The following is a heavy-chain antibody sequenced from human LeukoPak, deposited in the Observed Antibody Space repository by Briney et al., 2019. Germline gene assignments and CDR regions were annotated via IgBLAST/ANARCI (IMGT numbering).Heavy chain of an antibody. CDR3: ARESVVPAAMGLIGYGGMDV. V-gene: IGHV3-20*01. CDR1: GFIFDDYG. Sequence: GGSLRLSCVASGFIFDDYGMSWVRQAPGKGLEWVSGINWNGGSTGYADSVKGRFTISRDNSNNSLYLQMNSLRAEDTASYHCARESVVPAAMGLIGYGGMDVWGQGTTVTVSS. J-gene: IGHJ6*02. CDR2: INWNGGST. D-gene: IGHD2-2*01.